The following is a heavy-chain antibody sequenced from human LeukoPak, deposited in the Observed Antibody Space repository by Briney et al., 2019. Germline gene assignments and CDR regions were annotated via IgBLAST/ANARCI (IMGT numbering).Heavy chain of an antibody. CDR3: ARSYYDSSGYYPPSWYFDL. CDR2: IYYSGST. J-gene: IGHJ2*01. D-gene: IGHD3-22*01. Sequence: PSETLSLTCTVSGASISSYYWSWIRQPPGKGLEWIGYIYYSGSTNYNPSLKSRVTISVDTSKNQFSLKLSSVTAADTAVYYCARSYYDSSGYYPPSWYFDLWGRGTLVTVSS. CDR1: GASISSYY. V-gene: IGHV4-59*01.